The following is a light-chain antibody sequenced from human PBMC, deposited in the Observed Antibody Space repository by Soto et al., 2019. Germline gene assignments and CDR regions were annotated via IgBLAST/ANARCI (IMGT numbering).Light chain of an antibody. CDR3: QQRSNWPPGYT. CDR1: QSVSSY. CDR2: DAS. J-gene: IGKJ2*01. V-gene: IGKV3-11*01. Sequence: EIVLTQSPATLSLSPGESSTLSCRASQSVSSYLAWYQQKPGQAPRLLIYDASNRATGIPPRFSGSGSGTDFTLTISRLEPEDFAVYYCQQRSNWPPGYTFGQGTKLEIK.